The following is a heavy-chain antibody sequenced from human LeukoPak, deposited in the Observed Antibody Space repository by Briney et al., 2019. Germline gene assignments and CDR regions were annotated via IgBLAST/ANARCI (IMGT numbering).Heavy chain of an antibody. J-gene: IGHJ4*02. CDR3: ARGSDYYGSGSYRY. CDR2: IIPILGIA. CDR1: VGTFSSYA. Sequence: GASVKVSCKGSVGTFSSYAISWVRQAPGQGLEWMGRIIPILGIANYAQKFQGRVTITADKSTSTAYMELSSLRSEDTAVYYCARGSDYYGSGSYRYWGQGTLVTVSS. V-gene: IGHV1-69*04. D-gene: IGHD3-10*01.